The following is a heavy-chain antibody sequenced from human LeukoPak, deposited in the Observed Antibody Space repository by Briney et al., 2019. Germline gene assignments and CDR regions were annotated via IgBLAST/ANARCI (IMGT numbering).Heavy chain of an antibody. V-gene: IGHV4-59*01. J-gene: IGHJ4*02. Sequence: SETLSLTCTVSGGSISSYYWSWIRQPPGKGLEWIGYIYYSGSTNYNPSLKSRVTISVDTSKNQFSLKLSSVTAADTAVYYCARVGTNYDSSGYYAFFDYWGRGTLVTVSS. D-gene: IGHD3-22*01. CDR3: ARVGTNYDSSGYYAFFDY. CDR2: IYYSGST. CDR1: GGSISSYY.